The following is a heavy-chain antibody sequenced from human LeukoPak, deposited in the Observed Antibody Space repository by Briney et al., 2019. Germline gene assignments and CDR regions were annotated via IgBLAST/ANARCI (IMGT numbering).Heavy chain of an antibody. CDR1: GFTFSSYG. J-gene: IGHJ4*02. CDR2: IRYDGSNK. Sequence: TGGSLRLSCAASGFTFSSYGMHWVRQAPGKGLEWVAFIRYDGSNKYYADSVKGRFTISRDNSKNTLYLQMNSLRAEDTAVYYCARVSGYLWGCRYWGQGTLVTVSS. V-gene: IGHV3-30*02. D-gene: IGHD3-22*01. CDR3: ARVSGYLWGCRY.